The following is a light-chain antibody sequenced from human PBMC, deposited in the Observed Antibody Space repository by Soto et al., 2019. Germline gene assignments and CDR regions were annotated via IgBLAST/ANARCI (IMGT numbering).Light chain of an antibody. J-gene: IGKJ4*01. V-gene: IGKV1-5*03. CDR3: QQYNSYPLT. CDR1: QSISSW. CDR2: RAS. Sequence: DIQMTQSPSTLSTPIGDRVTITCRASQSISSWLAWYQQKPGKAPNLLIYRASNLENGGPSRFSGSGSGTEFTLTISSLQPDDFATYFCQQYNSYPLTFGGGTKVEIK.